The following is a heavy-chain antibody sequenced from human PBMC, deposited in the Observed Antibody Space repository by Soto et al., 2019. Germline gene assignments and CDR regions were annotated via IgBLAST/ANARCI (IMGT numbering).Heavy chain of an antibody. CDR2: ITPIFGAA. CDR3: ARDGIAARPIAWFDP. Sequence: QVQLVQSGAEVKKPGSSVKVSCKASGGTFSSYAIRWVRQAPGQGLEWMGGITPIFGAADYAQKFQGRVTITEDESTSTAYMELSSLRSEDTAVYYCARDGIAARPIAWFDPWGQGTLVTVSS. V-gene: IGHV1-69*12. D-gene: IGHD6-6*01. J-gene: IGHJ5*02. CDR1: GGTFSSYA.